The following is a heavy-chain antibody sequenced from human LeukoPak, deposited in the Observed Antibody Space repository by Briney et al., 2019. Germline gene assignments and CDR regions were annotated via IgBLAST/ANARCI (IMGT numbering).Heavy chain of an antibody. D-gene: IGHD4-11*01. Sequence: SETLSFTCTVSGGSISSYYWSWIRQPPGKGLEWIGYIYYSGSTNYNPSLKSRVTISVDTSKNQFSLKLSSVTAADTAVYYCTRLNYSNQTFDPWGQGTLVAVSS. V-gene: IGHV4-59*08. CDR1: GGSISSYY. CDR3: TRLNYSNQTFDP. J-gene: IGHJ5*02. CDR2: IYYSGST.